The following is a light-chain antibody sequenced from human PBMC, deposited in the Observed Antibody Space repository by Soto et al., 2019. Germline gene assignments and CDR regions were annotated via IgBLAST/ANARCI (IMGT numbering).Light chain of an antibody. Sequence: EIVMTQSPDTLSLSPGERATLSCRASQTVSSNLAWYQQKPGQAPRLLMYGASNRTTGIPARFRGSGSGTEFTLTISSLQSEDFAVYYCQQYHHWPPITFGQGTRLEIK. J-gene: IGKJ5*01. CDR2: GAS. V-gene: IGKV3D-15*01. CDR1: QTVSSN. CDR3: QQYHHWPPIT.